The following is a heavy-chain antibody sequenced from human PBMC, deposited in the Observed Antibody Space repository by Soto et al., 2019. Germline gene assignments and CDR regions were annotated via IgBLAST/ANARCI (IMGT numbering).Heavy chain of an antibody. Sequence: PSETLSLTCAVYGGSFSGYYWSWIRQPPGKGLEWIGEINHSGSTNYNPSLKSRVTISVDTSKNQFSLRLSSVTAADTAVYYCARWAIAARPSWWFDPWGQGTLVTVSS. CDR1: GGSFSGYY. D-gene: IGHD6-6*01. CDR2: INHSGST. CDR3: ARWAIAARPSWWFDP. V-gene: IGHV4-34*01. J-gene: IGHJ5*02.